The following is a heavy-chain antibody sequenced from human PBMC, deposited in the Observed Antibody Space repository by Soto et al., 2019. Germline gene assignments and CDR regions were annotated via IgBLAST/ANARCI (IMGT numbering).Heavy chain of an antibody. CDR2: ITRSGSST. CDR1: GFTFSNFG. CDR3: ARSGNFYSYDY. V-gene: IGHV3-48*01. J-gene: IGHJ4*02. Sequence: EVQLVESGGGLVQPGGSLRLSCAASGFTFSNFGMNWVRQAPGKGLEWVSYITRSGSSTNYADSVKGRFTISRDNAKNSLYLQMNSLRAEDTAVYYCARSGNFYSYDYWAQGTLVTVSS. D-gene: IGHD1-26*01.